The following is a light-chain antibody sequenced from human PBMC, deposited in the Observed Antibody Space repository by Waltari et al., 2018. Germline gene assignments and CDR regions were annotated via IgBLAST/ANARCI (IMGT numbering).Light chain of an antibody. V-gene: IGLV2-23*01. J-gene: IGLJ3*02. CDR1: SSDVGSYNL. CDR2: EGS. CDR3: CSYAGSSRV. Sequence: QSVLTQPASVSGSPGQSITISCTGPSSDVGSYNLVSWYQQHPGKAPKLMIYEGSKRPSGVSNRFSGSKSGNTASLTISGLQAEDEADYYCCSYAGSSRVFGGGTKLTVL.